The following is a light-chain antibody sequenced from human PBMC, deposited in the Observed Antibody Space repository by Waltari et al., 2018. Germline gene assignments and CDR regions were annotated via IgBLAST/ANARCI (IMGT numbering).Light chain of an antibody. J-gene: IGLJ2*01. V-gene: IGLV2-23*02. CDR3: CSYSGDLSFGVV. CDR2: EVT. Sequence: QSALTQPASVSGSPGQSITISCTGTSPDVGTYALVPWSQQPPGKAPKLIIYEVTKRPSGFSNRFSGSKSGNTASLTISGLHTEDEGDYYCCSYSGDLSFGVVFGGGTKLTVL. CDR1: SPDVGTYAL.